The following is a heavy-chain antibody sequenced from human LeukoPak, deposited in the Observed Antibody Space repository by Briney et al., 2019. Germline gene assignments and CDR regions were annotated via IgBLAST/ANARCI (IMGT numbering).Heavy chain of an antibody. D-gene: IGHD6-13*01. Sequence: GGSLRLSCAASGFTVSSNYMSWVRQAPGKGLEWVSVIYSGGRTYYADSVKGRFTISRDNSKNTLYLQTNSLRAEDTAVYYCARGGSSSWYEAFDIWGQGTMVTVSS. J-gene: IGHJ3*02. V-gene: IGHV3-66*01. CDR1: GFTVSSNY. CDR3: ARGGSSSWYEAFDI. CDR2: IYSGGRT.